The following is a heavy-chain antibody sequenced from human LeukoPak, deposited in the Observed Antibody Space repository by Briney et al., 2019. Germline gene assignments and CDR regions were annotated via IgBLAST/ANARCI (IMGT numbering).Heavy chain of an antibody. J-gene: IGHJ6*02. CDR1: DGSISSSSYY. Sequence: SETLSLTCTVSDGSISSSSYYWGWIRQPPGKGLEWIGSIYYSGSTYYNPSLKSRVTISVDTSKNQFSLKLSSVTAADTAVYYCARPPLMDVWGQGTTVTVSS. CDR3: ARPPLMDV. CDR2: IYYSGST. V-gene: IGHV4-39*01.